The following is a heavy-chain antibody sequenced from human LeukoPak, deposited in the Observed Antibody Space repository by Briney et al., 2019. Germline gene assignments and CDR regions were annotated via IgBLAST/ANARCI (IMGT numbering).Heavy chain of an antibody. D-gene: IGHD2-15*01. CDR2: INHSGST. CDR1: GGSFSGYY. V-gene: IGHV4-34*01. CDR3: ARGYRAVVAAYNWFDP. J-gene: IGHJ5*02. Sequence: PSETLSLTCAVYGGSFSGYYWSWIRQPPGKGLEWIGEINHSGSTNYNPSLKSRVTISVDTSKNQFSLKLSSVPAADTAVYYCARGYRAVVAAYNWFDPWGQGTLVTVSS.